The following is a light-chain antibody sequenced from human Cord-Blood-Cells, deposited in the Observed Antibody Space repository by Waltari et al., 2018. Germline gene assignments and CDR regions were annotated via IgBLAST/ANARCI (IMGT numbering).Light chain of an antibody. CDR1: SSDVGSYNL. CDR2: EVS. J-gene: IGLJ2*01. V-gene: IGLV2-23*02. CDR3: CSYAGSSTVV. Sequence: QSALTQPASASGSPGQSLTISCTGTSSDVGSYNLVSWYQQHPGKAPKLMIYEVSTRPSGVSNRFSGSKSGNTASLTISGLQAEDEADYYCCSYAGSSTVVFGGGTKLTVL.